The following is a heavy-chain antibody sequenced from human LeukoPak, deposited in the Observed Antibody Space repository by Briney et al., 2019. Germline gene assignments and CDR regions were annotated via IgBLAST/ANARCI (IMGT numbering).Heavy chain of an antibody. D-gene: IGHD6-19*01. CDR2: ISSSSYI. Sequence: GGSLRLSCAASGFTFSDYYMSWIRQAPGKGLEWVSYISSSSYINYADSVKGRFTISRDNAKNSLYLQMNSLRAEDTAVYYCARVRKYSSGWYDAFDIWGQGTMVTVSS. J-gene: IGHJ3*02. V-gene: IGHV3-11*05. CDR3: ARVRKYSSGWYDAFDI. CDR1: GFTFSDYY.